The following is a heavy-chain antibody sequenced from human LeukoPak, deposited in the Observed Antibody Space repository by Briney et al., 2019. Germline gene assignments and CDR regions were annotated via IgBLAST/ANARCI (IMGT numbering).Heavy chain of an antibody. CDR2: ISGSGGST. D-gene: IGHD2-2*01. V-gene: IGHV3-23*01. CDR3: ANGAPSTRYCSSTSCAAEYFQH. J-gene: IGHJ1*01. Sequence: PGGSLRLSCAASGFTFSSYAMSWVRQAPGKGLEWVSAISGSGGSTYYADSVKGRFTISRDNSKNTLYLQMNSLRAEDTAVYYCANGAPSTRYCSSTSCAAEYFQHWGQGTLVTVSS. CDR1: GFTFSSYA.